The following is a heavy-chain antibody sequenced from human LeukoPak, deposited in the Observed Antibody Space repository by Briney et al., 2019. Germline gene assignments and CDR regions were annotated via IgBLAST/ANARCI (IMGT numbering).Heavy chain of an antibody. J-gene: IGHJ4*02. CDR2: MNPNSGNT. CDR1: GCTFTSHD. Sequence: ASVKVSCKASGCTFTSHDINWVRQATGQGLEWLGWMNPNSGNTGYAQKFQGRVTMTRDTSISTAYMELTSLTSEDTAVYYCTRALSGCVLCFDYWGQGTLVTVSS. CDR3: TRALSGCVLCFDY. D-gene: IGHD6-19*01. V-gene: IGHV1-8*01.